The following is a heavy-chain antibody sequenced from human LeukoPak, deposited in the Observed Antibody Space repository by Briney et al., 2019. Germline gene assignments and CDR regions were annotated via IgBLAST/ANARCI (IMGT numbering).Heavy chain of an antibody. D-gene: IGHD7-27*01. CDR2: INHSGST. J-gene: IGHJ4*02. Sequence: SETLSLTCTVSGVSISGYYWSWIRQPPGKGLEWIGEINHSGSTNYNPSLKSRVTISVDTSKNQFSLKLSSVTAADTAVYYCASGLGMRYDYWGQGTLVTVSS. V-gene: IGHV4-34*01. CDR1: GVSISGYY. CDR3: ASGLGMRYDY.